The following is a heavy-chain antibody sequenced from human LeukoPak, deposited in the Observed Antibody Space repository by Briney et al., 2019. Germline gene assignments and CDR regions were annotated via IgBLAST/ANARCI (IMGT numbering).Heavy chain of an antibody. CDR3: ARGGGLGGRWLQPIDY. CDR1: GYTFTSYG. J-gene: IGHJ4*02. Sequence: ASVKVSCKASGYTFTSYGISWVRQAPGQGLEWMGWIGAYNGNTNYAQKFQGRVTMTTDTSTSTAYMELSSLRSEDTAVYYCARGGGLGGRWLQPIDYWGQGTLVTVSS. CDR2: IGAYNGNT. D-gene: IGHD5-24*01. V-gene: IGHV1-18*01.